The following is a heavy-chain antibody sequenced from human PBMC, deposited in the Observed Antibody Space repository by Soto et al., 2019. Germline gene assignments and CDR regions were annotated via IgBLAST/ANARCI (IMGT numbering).Heavy chain of an antibody. V-gene: IGHV1-46*03. J-gene: IGHJ4*02. Sequence: QVHLVQSGAEVKKPGASVKVACKASGYTFIAFLIHLVRQAPGQGLEWMGGIDPSGGIASHTQQKFQGRFTMTADTSTSTVYIDLNGLTSEDTAVYYCAREYPRSHAFDYWGQGTLVTVSS. CDR1: GYTFIAFL. CDR2: IDPSGGIA. CDR3: AREYPRSHAFDY.